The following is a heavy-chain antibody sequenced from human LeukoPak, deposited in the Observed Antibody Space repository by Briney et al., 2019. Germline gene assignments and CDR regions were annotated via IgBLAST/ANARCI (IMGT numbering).Heavy chain of an antibody. J-gene: IGHJ4*02. CDR2: IKPDGSET. Sequence: GGSLRLSCVASGFTFSNYWMSWVRQAPGKGLEWLANIKPDGSETYYADSVKGRFTISRDNAKNTLYLQMNSLRAEDTAVYYCARAHVISNSWGQGTLVTVSS. CDR1: GFTFSNYW. V-gene: IGHV3-7*01. CDR3: ARAHVISNS.